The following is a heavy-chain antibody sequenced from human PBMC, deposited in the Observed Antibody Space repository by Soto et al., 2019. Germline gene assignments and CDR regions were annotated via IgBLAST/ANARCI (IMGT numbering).Heavy chain of an antibody. V-gene: IGHV4-30-4*01. CDR1: SGSISNDYYY. J-gene: IGHJ4*02. CDR2: IYYSGRT. Sequence: SETLSLTCTVSSGSISNDYYYWSWIRQPPGRGLEWIGYIYYSGRTYYNPSLKSRLFISLDISKDQFSLRLSSVTAADTAVYYCARGGAITDFYFDSWGQGTLVTVSS. CDR3: ARGGAITDFYFDS. D-gene: IGHD3-16*01.